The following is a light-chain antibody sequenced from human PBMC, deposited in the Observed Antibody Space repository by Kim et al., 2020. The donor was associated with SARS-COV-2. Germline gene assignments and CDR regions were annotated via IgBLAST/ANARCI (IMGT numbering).Light chain of an antibody. Sequence: VSPGERATLSCRASQSVSTNLVWYQHKPGQAPRLRIYGASTRATGIPARFSGSGSGTEFTLTISSLQSEDFAVYYCQQYTNWPRTFGQGTKVDI. CDR1: QSVSTN. V-gene: IGKV3-15*01. CDR3: QQYTNWPRT. CDR2: GAS. J-gene: IGKJ1*01.